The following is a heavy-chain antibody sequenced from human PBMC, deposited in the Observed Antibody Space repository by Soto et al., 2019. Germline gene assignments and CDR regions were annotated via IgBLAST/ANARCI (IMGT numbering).Heavy chain of an antibody. CDR1: GGSFSGYY. J-gene: IGHJ5*02. CDR3: ARRPWYYGSGRGPPNNWLDP. V-gene: IGHV4-34*01. CDR2: INHSGST. D-gene: IGHD3-10*01. Sequence: QVQLQQWGAGLLKPSETLSLTCAVYGGSFSGYYWSWIRQPPVKGLEWIGEINHSGSTNYNPSLKSRVTISVDTSKNQFSLKLSSVTAADTAVYYCARRPWYYGSGRGPPNNWLDPWGQGTLVTVSS.